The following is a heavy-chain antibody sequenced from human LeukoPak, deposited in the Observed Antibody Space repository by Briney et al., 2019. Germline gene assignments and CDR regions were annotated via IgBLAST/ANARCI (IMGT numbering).Heavy chain of an antibody. V-gene: IGHV3-74*01. CDR2: ITGDGSST. D-gene: IGHD3-10*01. CDR1: GFNFGNYW. CDR3: ARDYYGSIDY. Sequence: GGSLRLSCVAAGFNFGNYWMHWVRQAPGQEPVCISRITGDGSSTVYADPVTGRFTISRDNARNTLYLQMDSLRAEDTAVYYCARDYYGSIDYWGQGTLVTVSS. J-gene: IGHJ4*02.